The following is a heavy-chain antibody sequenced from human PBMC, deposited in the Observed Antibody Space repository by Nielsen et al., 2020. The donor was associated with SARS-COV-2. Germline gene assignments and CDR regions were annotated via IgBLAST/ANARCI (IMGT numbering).Heavy chain of an antibody. D-gene: IGHD3-3*01. Sequence: GESLKISCAASGFTVSDDYMSWVRQAPGKGLERVSVIYSCGNTHYSDSVKGRFTISRDISKNTLHLQMNSLRAEDTAVYYCTRDQTFWSGAYMCDWGQGTLVTVSS. CDR2: IYSCGNT. CDR1: GFTVSDDY. J-gene: IGHJ4*02. CDR3: TRDQTFWSGAYMCD. V-gene: IGHV3-53*01.